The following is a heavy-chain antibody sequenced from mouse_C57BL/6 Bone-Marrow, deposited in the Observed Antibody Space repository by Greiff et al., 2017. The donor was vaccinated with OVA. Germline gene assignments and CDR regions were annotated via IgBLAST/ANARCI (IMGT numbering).Heavy chain of an antibody. D-gene: IGHD1-1*01. V-gene: IGHV1-78*01. J-gene: IGHJ2*01. Sequence: VQRVESDAELVKPGASVKISCKVSGYTFTDHTIHWMKQRPEQGLEWIGYIYPRDGSTKYNEKFKGKATLTADKSSSTAYMQLNSLTSEDSAVYFCAIIYYYGSGDYWGQGTTLTVSS. CDR2: IYPRDGST. CDR3: AIIYYYGSGDY. CDR1: GYTFTDHT.